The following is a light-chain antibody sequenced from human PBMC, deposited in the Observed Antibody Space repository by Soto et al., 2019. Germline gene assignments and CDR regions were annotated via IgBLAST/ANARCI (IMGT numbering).Light chain of an antibody. J-gene: IGKJ5*01. V-gene: IGKV1-27*01. CDR3: QKYSSVIT. Sequence: DIQMTQSPSSLSTSVGDRVTITCRASRGISIFLAWYQQKPGKVPKLLISAASTLQSGVPSRFSGSGSGTDFTLTITSLQPEDLATYYCQKYSSVITFGQGTRLEIK. CDR1: RGISIF. CDR2: AAS.